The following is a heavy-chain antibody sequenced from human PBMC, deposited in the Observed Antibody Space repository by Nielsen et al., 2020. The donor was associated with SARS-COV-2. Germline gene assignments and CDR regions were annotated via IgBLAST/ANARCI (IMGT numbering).Heavy chain of an antibody. CDR2: TYYRSKWYN. J-gene: IGHJ6*03. Sequence: WIRQSPSRGLEWLGRTYYRSKWYNDYAVSVKSRIIISPDTSKNQFSLHLNSVTPEDTAVYYCARARGAYGDYYYYYYTDVWGKGTTVTVSS. D-gene: IGHD4-17*01. CDR3: ARARGAYGDYYYYYYTDV. V-gene: IGHV6-1*01.